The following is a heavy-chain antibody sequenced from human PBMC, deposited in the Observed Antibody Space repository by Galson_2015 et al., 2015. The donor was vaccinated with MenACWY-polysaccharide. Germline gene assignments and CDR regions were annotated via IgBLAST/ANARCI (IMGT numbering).Heavy chain of an antibody. CDR3: AREDFCSGGTCYFYDY. J-gene: IGHJ4*02. V-gene: IGHV3-23*01. CDR2: ISGSASGGTT. D-gene: IGHD2-15*01. Sequence: SLRLSCAASGFIFNTYGMAWARQAPGKGLEWVSAISGSASGGTTYYAASVKGRFTISKDNSKNTLYLQMKSLRVEDTAVYYCAREDFCSGGTCYFYDYWGQGTLVTVSS. CDR1: GFIFNTYG.